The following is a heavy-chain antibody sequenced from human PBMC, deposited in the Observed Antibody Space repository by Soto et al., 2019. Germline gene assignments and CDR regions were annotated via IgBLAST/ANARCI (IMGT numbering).Heavy chain of an antibody. Sequence: GGSLRLSCAASGFTFNNYDMHWFRQATGKGLEWVAVIGAAGDTHYPGSVKGRFTISRENGKNSVYLQMNSLRAGDTAIYYCARDSGYDLTQPGMDVWGQGTTVTVSS. CDR1: GFTFNNYD. V-gene: IGHV3-13*01. CDR2: IGAAGDT. CDR3: ARDSGYDLTQPGMDV. J-gene: IGHJ6*02. D-gene: IGHD5-12*01.